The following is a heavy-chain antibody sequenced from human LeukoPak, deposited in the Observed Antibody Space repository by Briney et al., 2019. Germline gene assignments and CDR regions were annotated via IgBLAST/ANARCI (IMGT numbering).Heavy chain of an antibody. Sequence: SETLSLTCTVSGGSISSYYWSWIRQPPGKGLEWIGYIYYSGSTNYNPSLKSRVTISVDTSKNQFSLKLSSVTAADTAVYYCAREFRYGYLHYYYMDVWGKGTTVTVSS. CDR3: AREFRYGYLHYYYMDV. V-gene: IGHV4-59*01. D-gene: IGHD5-18*01. CDR1: GGSISSYY. CDR2: IYYSGST. J-gene: IGHJ6*03.